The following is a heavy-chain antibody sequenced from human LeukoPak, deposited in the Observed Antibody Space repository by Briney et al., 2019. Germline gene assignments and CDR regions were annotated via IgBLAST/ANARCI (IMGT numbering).Heavy chain of an antibody. CDR1: GGSISSYY. Sequence: PSETLSLTCTVSGGSISSYYWSWIRQPPGKGLEWIGYIYYSGSTNYNPSLESRVTISVDTSKNQFSLKLSSVTAADTAVYYCARGARYFDWLSSRWGQGTLVTVSS. CDR2: IYYSGST. CDR3: ARGARYFDWLSSR. D-gene: IGHD3-9*01. J-gene: IGHJ4*02. V-gene: IGHV4-59*01.